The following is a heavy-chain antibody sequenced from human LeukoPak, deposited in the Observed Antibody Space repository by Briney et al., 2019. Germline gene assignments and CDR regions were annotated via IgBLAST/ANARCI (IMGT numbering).Heavy chain of an antibody. V-gene: IGHV4-59*01. D-gene: IGHD5-18*01. CDR2: IYYSGST. CDR3: ARDSYGYGFDY. Sequence: PSETLSLTCTVSGGSIGSYYWSWIRQPPGKGQEWIGYIYYSGSTNYNPSLKSRVTISVDTSKNQFSLKLSSVTAADTAVYYCARDSYGYGFDYWGQGTLVTVSS. J-gene: IGHJ4*02. CDR1: GGSIGSYY.